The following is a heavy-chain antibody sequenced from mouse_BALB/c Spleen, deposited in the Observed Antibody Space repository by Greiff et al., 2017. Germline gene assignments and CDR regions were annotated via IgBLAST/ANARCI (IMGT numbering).Heavy chain of an antibody. CDR2: ISSGGSYT. CDR3: TRDGYDGDWYFDV. V-gene: IGHV5-6-4*01. CDR1: GFTFSSYT. D-gene: IGHD2-2*01. J-gene: IGHJ1*01. Sequence: EVQGVESGGGLVKPGGSLKLSCAASGFTFSSYTMSWVRQTPEKRLEWVATISSGGSYTYYPDSVKGRFTISRDNAKNTLYLQMSSLKSEDTAMYYCTRDGYDGDWYFDVWGAGTTVTVSS.